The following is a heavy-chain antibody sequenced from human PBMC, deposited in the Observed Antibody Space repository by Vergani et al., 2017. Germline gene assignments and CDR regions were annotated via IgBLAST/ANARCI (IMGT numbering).Heavy chain of an antibody. D-gene: IGHD4-23*01. Sequence: EVQLVQSGAEVKKPGESLKISCKGSGYSFTSYWIGWVRQMPGKGLEWMGIIYPGDSDTRYSTSLQGQVTISADKSISTAYLQWSSLKASDTAMHYCARRSSRLGGNVRTSGLLFDYWGQGTLVTVSS. CDR3: ARRSSRLGGNVRTSGLLFDY. V-gene: IGHV5-51*03. CDR1: GYSFTSYW. CDR2: IYPGDSDT. J-gene: IGHJ4*02.